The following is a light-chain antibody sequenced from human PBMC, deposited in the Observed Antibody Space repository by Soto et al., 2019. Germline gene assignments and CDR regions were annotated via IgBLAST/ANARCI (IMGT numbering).Light chain of an antibody. V-gene: IGKV3-15*01. CDR1: EGISSN. CDR3: QLYNKWPFT. CDR2: GAS. J-gene: IGKJ3*01. Sequence: EIVMTQSPATLSVSPGERATLSCRASEGISSNLAWYQQKPGQAPRLLIFGASSRATGIPARFSGSGSGTEFTLTISSLQSEDFAVYYCQLYNKWPFTFGPGTKVDIK.